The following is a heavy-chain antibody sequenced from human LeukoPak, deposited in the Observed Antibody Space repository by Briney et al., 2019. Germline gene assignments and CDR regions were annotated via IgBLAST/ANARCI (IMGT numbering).Heavy chain of an antibody. CDR1: GFTFGTSA. D-gene: IGHD6-13*01. V-gene: IGHV3-23*01. CDR2: FGRSGSDT. J-gene: IGHJ4*02. Sequence: PGGSLRLSCAASGFTFGTSAMSWVRQAPGKGPEWVSTFGRSGSDTYYSDSVKGRFTIFRDNSTNTLYLQMNSLRDEDTAVYYCAKGSLGSWYYFDYWGQGTLVTVSS. CDR3: AKGSLGSWYYFDY.